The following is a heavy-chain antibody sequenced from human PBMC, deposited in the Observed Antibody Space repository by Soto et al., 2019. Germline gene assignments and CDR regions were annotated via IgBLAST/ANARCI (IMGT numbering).Heavy chain of an antibody. CDR3: ARDLVVVVPAAMFGVDSYYYGMDV. CDR1: GFTFSSYG. J-gene: IGHJ6*02. D-gene: IGHD2-2*01. Sequence: PGGSLRLSCAASGFTFSSYGMHWVRQAPGKGLEWVAVISYDGSNKYYADSVKGRFTISRDNSKNSLYLQMNSLRAEDTALYYCARDLVVVVPAAMFGVDSYYYGMDVWGQGTTVTVSS. V-gene: IGHV3-30*03. CDR2: ISYDGSNK.